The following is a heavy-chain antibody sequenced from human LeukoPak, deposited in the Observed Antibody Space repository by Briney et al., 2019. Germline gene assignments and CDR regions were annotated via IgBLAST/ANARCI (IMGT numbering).Heavy chain of an antibody. V-gene: IGHV1-69-2*01. CDR2: VDPEDGET. D-gene: IGHD3-22*01. CDR1: GYTFTYYY. J-gene: IGHJ4*02. CDR3: ATVSYYYDSSGPLGDY. Sequence: ASVKVSCKVSGYTFTYYYMHWVQQAPGKGLEWMGLVDPEDGETIYAEKFQGRVTITADTSTDTAYMELSSLRSEDTAVYYCATVSYYYDSSGPLGDYWGQGTLVTVSS.